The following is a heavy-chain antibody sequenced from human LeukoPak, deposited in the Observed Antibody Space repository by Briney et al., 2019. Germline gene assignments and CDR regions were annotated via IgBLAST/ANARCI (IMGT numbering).Heavy chain of an antibody. CDR3: ARDGGRLLWFGELLPNWFDP. CDR1: GYTFTGYY. Sequence: GASVKVSCKASGYTFTGYYIHWVRQAPGQGLEWMGWINPKSGGTNYAQKFQGRVTMTRDTSISTAYMELSRLRSDDTAVYYCARDGGRLLWFGELLPNWFDPWGQGTLVTVSS. CDR2: INPKSGGT. D-gene: IGHD3-10*01. J-gene: IGHJ5*02. V-gene: IGHV1-2*02.